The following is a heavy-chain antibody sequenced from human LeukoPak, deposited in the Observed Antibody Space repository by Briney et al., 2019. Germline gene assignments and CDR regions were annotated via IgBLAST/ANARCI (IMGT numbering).Heavy chain of an antibody. D-gene: IGHD3-16*01. CDR3: ARGQRGLPY. V-gene: IGHV4-59*01. CDR1: GGSISTYY. J-gene: IGHJ4*02. CDR2: IDYSGST. Sequence: SETLSLPCTVSGGSISTYYWTWIRQPPGKGLEWIGYIDYSGSTNYNPSLKSRVSISVDTSKNQFSLRLSSVTAADTAVYYCARGQRGLPYWGQGTLVTVSS.